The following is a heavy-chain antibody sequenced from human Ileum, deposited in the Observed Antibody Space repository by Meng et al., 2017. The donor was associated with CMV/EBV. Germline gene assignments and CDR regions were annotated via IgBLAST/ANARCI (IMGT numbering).Heavy chain of an antibody. CDR3: ARDGLSGRYFDY. CDR2: IDTNTGNP. CDR1: GYTFTSNN. J-gene: IGHJ4*02. D-gene: IGHD1-26*01. Sequence: QVHLVHSGSELKKPGASVKVSCKTSGYTFTSNNIIWVRQAPGQGPEWMGWIDTNTGNPTYAQGFTGRFVFSLDTSVNTAYLQISSLKAEDTAVYYCARDGLSGRYFDYWGQGTLVTVSS. V-gene: IGHV7-4-1*02.